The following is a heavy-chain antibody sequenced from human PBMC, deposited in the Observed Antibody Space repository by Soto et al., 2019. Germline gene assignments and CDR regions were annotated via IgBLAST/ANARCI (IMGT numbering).Heavy chain of an antibody. Sequence: QITLKQSGPSLVKPTETLTLTCTFSVLSLSSSGVGVAWIRQPPGKPLEWLALIYWDDDKYTSPYLKSRLTITKVTSKNPVVLLMTNMDPVDTATYFCVHLLAGGRFDSWGQGTMVTVSS. CDR1: VLSLSSSGVG. CDR2: IYWDDDK. D-gene: IGHD3-16*01. CDR3: VHLLAGGRFDS. V-gene: IGHV2-5*02. J-gene: IGHJ4*02.